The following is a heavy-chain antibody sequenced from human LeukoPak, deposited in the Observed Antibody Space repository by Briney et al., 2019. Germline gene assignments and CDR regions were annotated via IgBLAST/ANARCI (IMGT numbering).Heavy chain of an antibody. D-gene: IGHD6-13*01. V-gene: IGHV3-15*01. CDR1: GFTFSNAW. CDR3: TTDQVGSSWPYYFDY. Sequence: GGSLRLSCAGSGFTFSNAWMSWVRQAPGKGLEWVGRIKSKTDGGTTDYAAPVKGRFTISRDDSKNTLYLQMNSLKTEDTAVYYCTTDQVGSSWPYYFDYWGQGTLVTVSS. CDR2: IKSKTDGGTT. J-gene: IGHJ4*02.